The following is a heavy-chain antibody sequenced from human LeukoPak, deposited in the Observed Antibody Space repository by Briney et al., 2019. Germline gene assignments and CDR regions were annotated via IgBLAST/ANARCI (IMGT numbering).Heavy chain of an antibody. D-gene: IGHD5/OR15-5a*01. CDR3: ARVAISTAVDDI. CDR2: IYYSGST. CDR1: GGSISSYY. J-gene: IGHJ3*02. Sequence: PSETLSLTCTVSGGSISSYYRSWIRQPPGKGLEWIGYIYYSGSTNYNPSLKSRVTISVDTSKNQFSLKLSSVTAADTAVYYCARVAISTAVDDIWGQGTMVSVSS. V-gene: IGHV4-59*01.